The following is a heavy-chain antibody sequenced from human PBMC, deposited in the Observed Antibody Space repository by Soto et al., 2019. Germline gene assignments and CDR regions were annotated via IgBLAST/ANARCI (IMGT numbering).Heavy chain of an antibody. CDR3: TRDGPLLIVAYFDY. V-gene: IGHV3-49*03. CDR1: GFSFSDYT. D-gene: IGHD3-22*01. J-gene: IGHJ4*02. CDR2: IRSKAYGGTT. Sequence: PGGSLRLSCAASGFSFSDYTMNWFRQAPGKGLEWVGFIRSKAYGGTTEYAASVKGRFTISRDDSKSIAYLQMNSLKTEDTAVYYCTRDGPLLIVAYFDYWGQGTLVTVSS.